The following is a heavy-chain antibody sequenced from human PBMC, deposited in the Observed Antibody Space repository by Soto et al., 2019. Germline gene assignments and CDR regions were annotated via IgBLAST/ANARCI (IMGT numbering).Heavy chain of an antibody. J-gene: IGHJ5*02. CDR2: IYYSGST. CDR1: GGSISSSSYY. D-gene: IGHD6-19*01. CDR3: ASGPPGIAVAGTRWFDP. Sequence: SETLSLTCTVSGGSISSSSYYWGWIRQPPGKGLEWIGSIYYSGSTYYNPSLKSRVTISVDTSKNQFSLKLSSVTAADTAVYYCASGPPGIAVAGTRWFDPWAQGTLAPVSS. V-gene: IGHV4-39*01.